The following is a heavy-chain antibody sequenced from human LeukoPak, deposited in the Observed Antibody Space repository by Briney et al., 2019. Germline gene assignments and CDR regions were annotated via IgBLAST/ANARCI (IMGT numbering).Heavy chain of an antibody. J-gene: IGHJ4*02. D-gene: IGHD4-11*01. V-gene: IGHV3-64*01. CDR1: GFTFSSYA. CDR2: ISSNGGST. Sequence: GGSLRLSCAASGFTFSSYAMHWVRQAPGMGLEYVSAISSNGGSTYYANSVKGRFTISRDNSKNTLYLQMGSLRAEDMAVYYCARGFKSGTVTTPFDYWGQGTLVTVSS. CDR3: ARGFKSGTVTTPFDY.